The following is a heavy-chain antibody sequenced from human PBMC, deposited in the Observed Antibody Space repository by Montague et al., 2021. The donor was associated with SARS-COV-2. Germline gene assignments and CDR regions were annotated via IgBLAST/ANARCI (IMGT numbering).Heavy chain of an antibody. Sequence: SETLSLTCTVSGGSISTTDCYWAWIRQPPGKGLEWVGSIYYIGTTSYNPSLRSRVTLSVDSSKNQFSLRLNSVTAGDTAVYYCARRYGDGTGYHYFDSWGQGTLVPVSS. CDR1: GGSISTTDCY. J-gene: IGHJ4*02. CDR3: ARRYGDGTGYHYFDS. CDR2: IYYIGTT. D-gene: IGHD3-9*01. V-gene: IGHV4-39*01.